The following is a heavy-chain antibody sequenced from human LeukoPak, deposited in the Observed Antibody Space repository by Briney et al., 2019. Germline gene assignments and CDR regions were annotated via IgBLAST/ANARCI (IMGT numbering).Heavy chain of an antibody. Sequence: GGSLRLSCAASGFTFDSYAMNWVRQAPGKGLEWVSGFSGSRGSTYYADSVKGRFTISTDNSKNTLYLQMSSLRAEDTAVYYCAKDLSKSYGDYGTSGAFDIWGQGTLVTVSS. V-gene: IGHV3-23*01. D-gene: IGHD4-17*01. CDR2: FSGSRGST. CDR3: AKDLSKSYGDYGTSGAFDI. J-gene: IGHJ3*02. CDR1: GFTFDSYA.